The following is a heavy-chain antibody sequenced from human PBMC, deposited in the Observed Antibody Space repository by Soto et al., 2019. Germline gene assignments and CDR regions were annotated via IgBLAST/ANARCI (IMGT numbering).Heavy chain of an antibody. J-gene: IGHJ4*02. CDR1: GGSISSSNW. D-gene: IGHD2-2*01. V-gene: IGHV4-4*02. CDR2: IYHSGST. CDR3: ARGTSWFDY. Sequence: QVQLQESGPGLVKPSGTLSLTCAVSGGSISSSNWWSWVRQPPGEGLEWIGEIYHSGSTNYNPSLTSRVTISVDKSKNQFSLKLSSVTAADTAVYYWARGTSWFDYWGQGTLVTVSS.